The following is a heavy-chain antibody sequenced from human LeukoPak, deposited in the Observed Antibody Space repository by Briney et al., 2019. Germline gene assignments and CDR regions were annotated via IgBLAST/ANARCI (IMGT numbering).Heavy chain of an antibody. D-gene: IGHD6-19*01. CDR2: ISCSGGST. CDR1: GFTFSSYA. CDR3: AKDRRLRVAVAVELGAFDI. V-gene: IGHV3-23*01. J-gene: IGHJ3*02. Sequence: GGSLRLSCAASGFTFSSYAMSWVRQAPGKGLEWVSAISCSGGSTYYADSVKGRFTISRDNSKNTLYLQMNSLRAEDTAVYYCAKDRRLRVAVAVELGAFDIWGQGTMVTVSS.